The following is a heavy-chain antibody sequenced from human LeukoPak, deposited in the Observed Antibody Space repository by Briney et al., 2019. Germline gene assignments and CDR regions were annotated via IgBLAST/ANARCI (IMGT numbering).Heavy chain of an antibody. CDR1: GGSFSGYY. D-gene: IGHD3-22*01. V-gene: IGHV4-34*01. J-gene: IGHJ4*02. CDR2: INHSGST. CDR3: ARDPNSSGYRFDY. Sequence: SETLSLTCAVYGGSFSGYYWSWIRQPPGKGLEWIGEINHSGSTNYNPSLKSRVTISVDTSKNQFSLKLSSVTAADTAVYYCARDPNSSGYRFDYWGQGTLVTVSS.